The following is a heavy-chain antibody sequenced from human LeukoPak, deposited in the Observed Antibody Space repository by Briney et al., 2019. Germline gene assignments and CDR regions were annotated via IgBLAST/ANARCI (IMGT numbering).Heavy chain of an antibody. J-gene: IGHJ5*02. V-gene: IGHV4-34*01. CDR3: AREDIVVVPAAIRGGWFDP. CDR1: GGSFSGYY. Sequence: PSETLSLTCAVYGGSFSGYYWSWIRQPPGKGLEWIGEINHSGSTNYNPPLKSRVTISVDTSKNQFSLKLSSVTAADTAVYYCAREDIVVVPAAIRGGWFDPWGQGTLVTVSS. CDR2: INHSGST. D-gene: IGHD2-2*02.